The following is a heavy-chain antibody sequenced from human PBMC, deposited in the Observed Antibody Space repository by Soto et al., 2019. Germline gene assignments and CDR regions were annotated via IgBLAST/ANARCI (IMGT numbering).Heavy chain of an antibody. D-gene: IGHD1-7*01. CDR1: GFSFSNYG. CDR3: VRDSEWELTNGFEV. V-gene: IGHV3-33*01. CDR2: TWYDGSTT. Sequence: QVHLVESGGGVVQPGTSLRLSCAASGFSFSNYGMHWVRQAPGKGLEWVAVTWYDGSTTYYADSVRGRFTVSRDNPKNQLYLQMDSLRDEDTAVYFWVRDSEWELTNGFEVWGQGTTVIVSS. J-gene: IGHJ3*01.